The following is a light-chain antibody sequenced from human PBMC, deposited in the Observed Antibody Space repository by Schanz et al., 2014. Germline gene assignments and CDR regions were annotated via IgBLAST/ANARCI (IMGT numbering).Light chain of an antibody. CDR1: QSISTN. Sequence: EIVMTQSPATLSASPGERATLSCRASQSISTNLAWFQQKPGQAPRLLIYGASTRATGIPARFSGSGSGTEFTLTISRLEPEDSAVYYCQHYGSPPLTFGPGTTVDIK. J-gene: IGKJ3*01. CDR3: QHYGSPPLT. CDR2: GAS. V-gene: IGKV3-15*01.